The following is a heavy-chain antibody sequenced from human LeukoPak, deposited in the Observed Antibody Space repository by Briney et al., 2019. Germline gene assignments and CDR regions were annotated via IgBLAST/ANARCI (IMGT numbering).Heavy chain of an antibody. CDR3: ARDLDYYDSSGYYYEAFDY. CDR2: IYYSGST. V-gene: IGHV4-39*02. J-gene: IGHJ4*02. Sequence: SETLSLTCTVSGGSISSSSYYWGWIRQPPGKGLEWIGSIYYSGSTYYNPSLKSRVTISVDTSKNQFSLKLTSVTAADTAVYYCARDLDYYDSSGYYYEAFDYWGQGTLVTVSS. CDR1: GGSISSSSYY. D-gene: IGHD3-22*01.